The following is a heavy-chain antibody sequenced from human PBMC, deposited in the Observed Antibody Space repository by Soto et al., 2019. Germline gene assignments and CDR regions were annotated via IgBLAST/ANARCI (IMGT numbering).Heavy chain of an antibody. CDR3: ARGGYSGYAR. V-gene: IGHV4-31*03. D-gene: IGHD5-12*01. CDR2: IYYSGST. CDR1: SGSISSGGDY. Sequence: PLSLTCTVSSGSISSGGDYWTRIRQHPGKGLEWIGYIYYSGSTYYKPSLKSRVTISVDTSKNQLSLKLSSVTAADTAVYYCARGGYSGYARWGQGTLVTVSS. J-gene: IGHJ1*01.